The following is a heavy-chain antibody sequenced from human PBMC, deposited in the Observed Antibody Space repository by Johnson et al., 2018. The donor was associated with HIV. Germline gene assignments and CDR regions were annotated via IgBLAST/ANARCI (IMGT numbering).Heavy chain of an antibody. V-gene: IGHV3-13*01. CDR3: ARGAPDSDAFDI. J-gene: IGHJ3*02. Sequence: VQLVESGGGLVQPGGSLRLSCAASGFTFSSYDMHWVRQATGKGLEWVSAIGTAGDTYYPGSVKGRFTITRENAKKSLYLQMNSLRAGDTAVYYCARGAPDSDAFDIWCQGTMVTVSS. CDR2: IGTAGDT. D-gene: IGHD3-22*01. CDR1: GFTFSSYD.